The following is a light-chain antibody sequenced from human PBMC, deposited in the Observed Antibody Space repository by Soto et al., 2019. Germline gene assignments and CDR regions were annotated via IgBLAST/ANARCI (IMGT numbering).Light chain of an antibody. CDR3: MQALQVPHT. Sequence: DLVMTQSPLSLPVTPGEPASISCRSSQNLLYSNGYNYLDWYLQKPGQSPQLLIYLGSNRASGVPDRFSGSGSGTDFTLKISRVEAEDVGVYYCMQALQVPHTFGQGTKLEIK. CDR1: QNLLYSNGYNY. CDR2: LGS. V-gene: IGKV2-28*01. J-gene: IGKJ2*01.